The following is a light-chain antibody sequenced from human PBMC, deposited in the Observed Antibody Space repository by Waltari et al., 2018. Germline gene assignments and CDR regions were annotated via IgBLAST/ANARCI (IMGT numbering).Light chain of an antibody. V-gene: IGKV1-5*03. CDR3: QQYNSYSTT. CDR1: QDIITW. Sequence: DIQMTQFPSTLSSSVGYRVTITCRASQDIITWLAWYQQKPGKAPKLLIFKASSLESGVPSRFSGSGSGTEFTLTISSLQPDDFATYYCQQYNSYSTTFGGGTKVEVK. CDR2: KAS. J-gene: IGKJ4*01.